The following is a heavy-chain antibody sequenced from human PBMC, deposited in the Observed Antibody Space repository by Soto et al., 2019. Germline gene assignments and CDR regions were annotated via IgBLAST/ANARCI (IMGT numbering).Heavy chain of an antibody. V-gene: IGHV4-59*01. D-gene: IGHD4-17*01. CDR2: IYYSGST. Sequence: PSETLSLTCTVSGGSISSYYWSWIRQPPGKGLEWIGYIYYSGSTNYNPSLKSRVTISVDTSKNQFSLKLSSVTAADTAVYYCARDGNYGGNSEQLYDYYGMDVWGQGTTVTVSS. J-gene: IGHJ6*02. CDR1: GGSISSYY. CDR3: ARDGNYGGNSEQLYDYYGMDV.